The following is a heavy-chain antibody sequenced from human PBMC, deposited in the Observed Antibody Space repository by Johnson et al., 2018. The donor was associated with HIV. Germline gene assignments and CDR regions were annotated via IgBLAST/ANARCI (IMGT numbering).Heavy chain of an antibody. CDR2: INWNSGSI. CDR1: SFTFDDYG. D-gene: IGHD3-22*01. CDR3: AKGGYDSEDAFDI. V-gene: IGHV3-20*04. J-gene: IGHJ3*02. Sequence: VQLVESGGGVVRPGRSLRLSCAASSFTFDDYGMTWVRQPPGTGLEWVSGINWNSGSIGYADSVKGRFTISRDNAKNSLYLQMNSLRAEDTALYYCAKGGYDSEDAFDIWGQGTMVTVSS.